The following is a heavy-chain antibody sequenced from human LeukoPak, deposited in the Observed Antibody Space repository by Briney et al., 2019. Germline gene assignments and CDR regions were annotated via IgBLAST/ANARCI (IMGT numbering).Heavy chain of an antibody. CDR1: GLTFSNAW. CDR2: IYSGGST. V-gene: IGHV3-53*01. J-gene: IGHJ3*02. CDR3: ASQVETFDAFDI. Sequence: GGSLRLSCAASGLTFSNAWMSWVRQAPGKGLEWVSVIYSGGSTYYADSVKGRFTISRDNSKNTLYLQMNSLRAEDTAVYYCASQVETFDAFDIWGQGTLVTVSS.